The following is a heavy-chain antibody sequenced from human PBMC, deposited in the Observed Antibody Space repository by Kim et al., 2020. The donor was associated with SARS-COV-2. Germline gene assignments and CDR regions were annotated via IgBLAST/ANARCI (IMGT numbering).Heavy chain of an antibody. V-gene: IGHV3-23*01. Sequence: GGSLRLSCAASGFTFSSYAMSWVRQAPGKGLEWVSAISGSGGSTYYADSVKGRFTISRDNSKNTLYLQMNSLRAEDTAVYYCAKFGSRLYCSSTSCDLDYWGQGTLVTVSS. D-gene: IGHD2-2*01. CDR2: ISGSGGST. J-gene: IGHJ4*02. CDR1: GFTFSSYA. CDR3: AKFGSRLYCSSTSCDLDY.